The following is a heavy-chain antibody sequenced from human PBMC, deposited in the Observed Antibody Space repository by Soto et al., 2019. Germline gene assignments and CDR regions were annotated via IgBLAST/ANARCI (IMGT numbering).Heavy chain of an antibody. Sequence: GGSLRLSCAASGFTLSGYAMDWVRQAPGKGLEFVSGISSNGVGTYYANSVQGRFTISRDNSKNTVYLQMGSLRPEDMAVYYCARRARPDFYYMDVWGKGTTVTVSS. CDR3: ARRARPDFYYMDV. CDR2: ISSNGVGT. V-gene: IGHV3-64*01. D-gene: IGHD6-6*01. J-gene: IGHJ6*03. CDR1: GFTLSGYA.